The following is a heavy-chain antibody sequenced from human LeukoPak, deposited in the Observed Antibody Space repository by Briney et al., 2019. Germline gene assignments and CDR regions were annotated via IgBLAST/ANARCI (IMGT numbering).Heavy chain of an antibody. CDR3: ARTLGYSSSWFDY. CDR2: IKQDGSEK. V-gene: IGHV3-7*03. Sequence: GGSLRLSCAASGFTFSSYAMSWVRQAPGKGLEWVANIKQDGSEKYYVDSVKGRFTISRDNAKNSLYLQMNSLRAEDTALYYCARTLGYSSSWFDYWGQGTLVTVSS. D-gene: IGHD6-13*01. CDR1: GFTFSSYA. J-gene: IGHJ4*02.